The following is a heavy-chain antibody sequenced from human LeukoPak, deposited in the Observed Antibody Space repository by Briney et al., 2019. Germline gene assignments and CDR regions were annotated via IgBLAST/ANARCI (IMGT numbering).Heavy chain of an antibody. J-gene: IGHJ4*02. CDR3: ARGYWDLRDYFDY. CDR2: IYTSGST. Sequence: SETLSLTCAVYGGSFSGYYWSWVRQPAGKGLEWIGRIYTSGSTNYNPSLKSRVSISVDTSKNQFSLRLNSVTAADTAVYYCARGYWDLRDYFDYWGQGILVTVSS. D-gene: IGHD1-26*01. V-gene: IGHV4-59*10. CDR1: GGSFSGYY.